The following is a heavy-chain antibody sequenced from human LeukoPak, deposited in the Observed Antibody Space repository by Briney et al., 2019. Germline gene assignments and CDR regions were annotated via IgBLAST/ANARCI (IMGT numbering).Heavy chain of an antibody. Sequence: PSETLSLTCSVSGGSISSSSYYWGWIRQPAGKGLEWMGSIYYSGTTNYNPSLKSRVTISVDTSKNQFSLKLSSVTAADTAVYYCARARGRMVRGVPLDYWGQGTLVTVSS. CDR2: IYYSGTT. CDR3: ARARGRMVRGVPLDY. CDR1: GGSISSSSYY. V-gene: IGHV4-39*01. D-gene: IGHD3-10*01. J-gene: IGHJ4*02.